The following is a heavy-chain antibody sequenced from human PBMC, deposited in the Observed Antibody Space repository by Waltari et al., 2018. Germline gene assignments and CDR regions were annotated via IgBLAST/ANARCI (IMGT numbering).Heavy chain of an antibody. CDR2: ISSSGSSI. J-gene: IGHJ4*02. V-gene: IGHV3-48*03. D-gene: IGHD1-7*01. CDR1: GSTFSSYE. CDR3: ERESHRNSFDY. Sequence: EVQLVESGGGLVQPGGSLRLSCAASGSTFSSYEMNWVRQAPGKGLEWVSYISSSGSSIYYADSVKGRFTISRDNAKNSLYLQMSSLRAEDTAVYYCERESHRNSFDYWGQGTLVTGSS.